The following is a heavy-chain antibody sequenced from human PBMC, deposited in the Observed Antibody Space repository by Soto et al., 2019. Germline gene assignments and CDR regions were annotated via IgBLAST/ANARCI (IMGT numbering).Heavy chain of an antibody. J-gene: IGHJ4*02. D-gene: IGHD3-10*01. CDR2: ISGTASHI. CDR3: AKGRGAAYSFDF. Sequence: LLVESGGGLVKPGGSLRLSCAGSGLSFSRYAMNWVRQAPGKGLEWVASISGTASHIRYADSVRGRFTISKDDAKNSLSLQMTSLRAEDTAVYFCAKGRGAAYSFDFCGGGTLVSVAS. CDR1: GLSFSRYA. V-gene: IGHV3-21*01.